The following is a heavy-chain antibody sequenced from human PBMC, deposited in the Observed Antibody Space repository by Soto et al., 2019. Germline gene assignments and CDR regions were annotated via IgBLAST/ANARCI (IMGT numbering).Heavy chain of an antibody. CDR2: IYYSGST. CDR1: GGSISSYY. Sequence: SETLSLTCTVSGGSISSYYWSWIRQLPGKGLEWIGYIYYSGSTNYNPSLKSRVTISVDTSKNQFSLKLSSVTAADTAVYYCARADYGDPNFDYWGQGTLVTVSS. V-gene: IGHV4-59*01. CDR3: ARADYGDPNFDY. J-gene: IGHJ4*02. D-gene: IGHD4-17*01.